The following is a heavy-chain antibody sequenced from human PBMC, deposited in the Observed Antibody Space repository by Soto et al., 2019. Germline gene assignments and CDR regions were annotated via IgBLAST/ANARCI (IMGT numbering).Heavy chain of an antibody. CDR1: GGSFSGYY. V-gene: IGHV4-34*01. D-gene: IGHD5-18*01. CDR2: INHSGST. CDR3: ARGRRYSYGFVLYFDY. Sequence: ASETLSLTCAVYGGSFSGYYWSWIRQPPGKGLERIGEINHSGSTNYNPSLKSRDTISVDTSKNQFSMKLSSVTAADTAVYYCARGRRYSYGFVLYFDYWGQGTLVTVSS. J-gene: IGHJ4*02.